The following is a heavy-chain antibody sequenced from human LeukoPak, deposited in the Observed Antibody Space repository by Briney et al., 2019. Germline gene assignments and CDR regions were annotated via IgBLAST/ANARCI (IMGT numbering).Heavy chain of an antibody. J-gene: IGHJ4*02. D-gene: IGHD3-22*01. CDR1: GFTFSSYS. Sequence: GGSLRLSCAASGFTFSSYSMNWVRQAPGEGLEWVSSISSSSSYIYYADSVKGRFTISRDNAKNSLYLQMNSLRAEDTAVYYCARDRPYYYDSSGYPPLDYWGQGTLVTVSS. V-gene: IGHV3-21*01. CDR3: ARDRPYYYDSSGYPPLDY. CDR2: ISSSSSYI.